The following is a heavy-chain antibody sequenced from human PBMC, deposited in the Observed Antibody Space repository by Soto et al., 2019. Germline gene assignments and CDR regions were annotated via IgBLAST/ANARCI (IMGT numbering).Heavy chain of an antibody. CDR2: ISAGGGST. Sequence: EVQLLESGGGLVQPGGSLRISCAASGFTFRSYAMNWVRQAPGKGLEWVSGISAGGGSTFYADSVKGRFTISRDSSKNTLFLQMNSLRAEDTAVYYCAKGVYSSGWSHFDYWGQGTLVSVSS. CDR1: GFTFRSYA. CDR3: AKGVYSSGWSHFDY. V-gene: IGHV3-23*01. J-gene: IGHJ4*02. D-gene: IGHD6-19*01.